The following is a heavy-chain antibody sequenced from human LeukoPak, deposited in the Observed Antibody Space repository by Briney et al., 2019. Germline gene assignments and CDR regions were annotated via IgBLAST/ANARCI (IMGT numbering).Heavy chain of an antibody. CDR2: ISGSGGST. V-gene: IGHV3-23*01. J-gene: IGHJ4*02. Sequence: GGSLRLSCAASGFTFSTYAMSWVRQAPGKGLEWVSAISGSGGSTYYADSVKGRFTISRDNSKNTLYLQMNSLRAEDTAVYYCAKNPRILSTDENYFDYWGQGTLVTVSS. D-gene: IGHD4-17*01. CDR3: AKNPRILSTDENYFDY. CDR1: GFTFSTYA.